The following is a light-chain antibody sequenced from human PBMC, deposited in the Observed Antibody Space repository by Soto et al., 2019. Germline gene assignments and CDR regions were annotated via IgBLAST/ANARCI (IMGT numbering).Light chain of an antibody. Sequence: DIQMTQAPSSLSASVGDRVTITCRASHAIDSWLAWYQQKPGEAPKLLIFTGSLLHSGVPPRFSGSGSGTDFTLTISSLQPEDFATYYCQQTLSFPPTFGQGTKVDI. CDR3: QQTLSFPPT. J-gene: IGKJ1*01. CDR2: TGS. CDR1: HAIDSW. V-gene: IGKV1-12*01.